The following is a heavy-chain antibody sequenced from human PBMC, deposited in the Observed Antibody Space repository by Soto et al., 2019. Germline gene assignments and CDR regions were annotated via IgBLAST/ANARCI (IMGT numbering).Heavy chain of an antibody. V-gene: IGHV1-69*13. D-gene: IGHD1-26*01. Sequence: GASVKVSCKASGGTFSSYAISWVRQAPGQGLEWMGGIIPIFGTANYAQKFQGRVTITADESTSTAYMELSSLRSEDTAVYYCARGSGSYYVAVVGKNAFDIWGQGTMVTVSS. CDR2: IIPIFGTA. CDR1: GGTFSSYA. J-gene: IGHJ3*02. CDR3: ARGSGSYYVAVVGKNAFDI.